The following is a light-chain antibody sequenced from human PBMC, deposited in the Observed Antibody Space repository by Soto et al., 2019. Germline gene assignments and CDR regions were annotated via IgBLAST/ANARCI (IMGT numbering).Light chain of an antibody. J-gene: IGKJ4*01. CDR1: QSISGS. Sequence: DIQMTQSPSSLSASVGDRVTITCRASQSISGSLNWYQQKPGKAPKLLIYAAFSLQGGVPSRFSGSGSGTEFTLTISSLQSEDFAVYYCQQYNNWPPLTFGGGTKVDI. CDR2: AAF. CDR3: QQYNNWPPLT. V-gene: IGKV1-39*01.